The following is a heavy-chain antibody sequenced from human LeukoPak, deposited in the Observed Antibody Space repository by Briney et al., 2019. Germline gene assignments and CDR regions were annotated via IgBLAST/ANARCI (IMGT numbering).Heavy chain of an antibody. V-gene: IGHV3-11*01. J-gene: IGHJ5*02. CDR1: GFTFNDYY. CDR2: INISGTNT. Sequence: GGSLRLSCAASGFTFNDYYMSWIRQAPGKGLEYLSYINISGTNTHYAESVKGRFTISRDNAKKSLYLEMNNLRAEDTAVYYCATDGAGFDTWGQGVLVTVSS. CDR3: ATDGAGFDT.